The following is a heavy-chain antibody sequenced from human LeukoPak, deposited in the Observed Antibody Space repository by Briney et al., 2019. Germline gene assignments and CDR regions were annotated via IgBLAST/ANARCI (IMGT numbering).Heavy chain of an antibody. CDR1: GYTFTGYY. CDR2: INPNSGGT. CDR3: AGALVGYYYDSSGYYYQIFDY. J-gene: IGHJ4*02. Sequence: ASVKVSCTASGYTFTGYYMHWVRQAPGQGLEWMGWINPNSGGTNYAQKFQGRVTMTRDTSISTAYMELSRLRSDDTAVYYCAGALVGYYYDSSGYYYQIFDYWGQGTLVTVSS. D-gene: IGHD3-22*01. V-gene: IGHV1-2*02.